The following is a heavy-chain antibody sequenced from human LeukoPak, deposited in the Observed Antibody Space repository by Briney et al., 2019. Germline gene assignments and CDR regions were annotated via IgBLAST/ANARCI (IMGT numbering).Heavy chain of an antibody. J-gene: IGHJ4*02. CDR2: INPSGGST. CDR3: ARDREGIAAPDY. CDR1: GYTFTSYY. Sequence: ASVKVSCKASGYTFTSYYMHWVRQAPGQGLEWMGVINPSGGSTSYAQKFQGRVTMTRDMSTSTVYMELSSLRSEDTAVYYCARDREGIAAPDYWGQGTLVTVSS. V-gene: IGHV1-46*01. D-gene: IGHD6-13*01.